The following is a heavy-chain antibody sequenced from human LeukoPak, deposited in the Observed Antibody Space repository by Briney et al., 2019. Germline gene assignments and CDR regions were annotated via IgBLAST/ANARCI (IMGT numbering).Heavy chain of an antibody. J-gene: IGHJ6*03. CDR2: IHSIGGT. Sequence: SETLSLTCTVSGGSISDYYWTWIRQPPEKGLEWIGYIHSIGGTNYNPSLKSRVTMSVDTSKNQFSLKVSSVTAADTAVYYCARVFDSGSQAYFYYMDVWGKGTTVTISS. V-gene: IGHV4-59*01. D-gene: IGHD3-10*01. CDR3: ARVFDSGSQAYFYYMDV. CDR1: GGSISDYY.